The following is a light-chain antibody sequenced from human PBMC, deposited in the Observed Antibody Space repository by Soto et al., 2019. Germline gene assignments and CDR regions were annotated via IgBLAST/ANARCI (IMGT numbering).Light chain of an antibody. CDR2: EVS. Sequence: QSVLTQPPSASGSPGQSVTISCTGTSSDVGGYNYVSWYQQHPGKAPKLMIYEVSYRPSGVSGRFSGSKSGNTASLTVSGLQAEDEADYYCSSYAGSSTVFGTGTKVTVL. J-gene: IGLJ1*01. V-gene: IGLV2-8*01. CDR1: SSDVGGYNY. CDR3: SSYAGSSTV.